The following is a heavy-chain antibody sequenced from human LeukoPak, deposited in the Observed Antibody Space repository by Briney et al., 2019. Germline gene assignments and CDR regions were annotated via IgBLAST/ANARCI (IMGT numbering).Heavy chain of an antibody. V-gene: IGHV3-23*01. CDR3: AKWGYYDVLTGYYVSDY. D-gene: IGHD3-9*01. CDR2: ITGGGRST. J-gene: IGHJ4*02. CDR1: GFTFSNYA. Sequence: GGSLRLSCGASGFTFSNYAMSWVRQAPGKGLEWVSAITGGGRSTYYADSVKGRFTISRDNSKNTLYLQMNSLRTEDTAVYYCAKWGYYDVLTGYYVSDYWGQGTLGTVSS.